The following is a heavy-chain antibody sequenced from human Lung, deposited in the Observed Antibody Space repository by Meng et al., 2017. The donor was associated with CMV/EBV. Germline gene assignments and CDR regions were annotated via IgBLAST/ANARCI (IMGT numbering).Heavy chain of an antibody. CDR1: GYSFTDYG. CDR3: ARDLEYCGSTTCYEDCFDP. CDR2: ISPYDGDT. D-gene: IGHD2-2*01. J-gene: IGHJ5*02. V-gene: IGHV1-18*01. Sequence: SVKVSXKASGYSFTDYGISWVRQAPGQGLEWVGWISPYDGDTNYARKLQGRVTMTTDTSTTTAYMELRSLRSDDTAVYYCARDLEYCGSTTCYEDCFDPWGQGTXVTVSS.